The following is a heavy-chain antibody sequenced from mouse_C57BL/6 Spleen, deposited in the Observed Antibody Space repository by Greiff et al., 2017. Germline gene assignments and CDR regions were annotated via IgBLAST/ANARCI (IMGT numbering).Heavy chain of an antibody. CDR2: IHPSDSDT. D-gene: IGHD2-4*01. V-gene: IGHV1-74*01. CDR1: GYTFTSYW. J-gene: IGHJ4*01. Sequence: VQLQQPGAELVKPGASVKVSCKASGYTFTSYWMHWVKPRPGQGLEWVGRIHPSDSDTNYNQKFKGKATLTVDKSSSTAYMQLSSLTSEDSAVYYCAMPYDYDDGDYAMDYWGQGTSVTVSS. CDR3: AMPYDYDDGDYAMDY.